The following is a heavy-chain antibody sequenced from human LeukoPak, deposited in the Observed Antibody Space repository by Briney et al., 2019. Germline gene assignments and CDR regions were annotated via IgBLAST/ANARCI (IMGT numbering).Heavy chain of an antibody. J-gene: IGHJ6*02. D-gene: IGHD2-15*01. CDR2: IIPIFGTA. CDR1: GGTFSSYA. Sequence: SVKVSCKASGGTFSSYAISWVRQAPGRGLEWMGGIIPIFGTANYAQKFQGRVTITADESTSTAYMELSSLRSEDTAVYYCARSRYCSGGSCYSHYYGMDVWGQGTTVTVSS. CDR3: ARSRYCSGGSCYSHYYGMDV. V-gene: IGHV1-69*01.